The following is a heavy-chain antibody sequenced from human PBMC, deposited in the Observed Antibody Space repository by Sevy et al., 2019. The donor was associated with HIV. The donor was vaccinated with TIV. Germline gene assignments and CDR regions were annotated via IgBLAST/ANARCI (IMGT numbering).Heavy chain of an antibody. V-gene: IGHV4-59*01. CDR2: IYYSGST. CDR3: ARVPRTGSIAAAALYYFDY. J-gene: IGHJ4*02. Sequence: SETLSLTCTVSGGSIRTFYWSWIRQPPGKGLEWIGYIYYSGSTNYNPSLKSRVTISVDTSKNQFSLKLSSVTAADTAVYYCARVPRTGSIAAAALYYFDYWGQGTLVTVSS. CDR1: GGSIRTFY. D-gene: IGHD6-13*01.